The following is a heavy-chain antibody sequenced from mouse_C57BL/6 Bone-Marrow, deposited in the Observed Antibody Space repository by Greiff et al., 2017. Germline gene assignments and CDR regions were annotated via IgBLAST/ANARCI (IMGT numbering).Heavy chain of an antibody. CDR2: ISDGGSYT. V-gene: IGHV5-4*01. Sequence: DVMLVESGGGLVKPGGFLKLSCAASGFTFSSYAMSWVRQTPEKRLEWVATISDGGSYTYYPDNVKGRFTISRDNAKNNLYLQMSHLKSEDTAMYYCARDRDYWGQGTTLTVSS. J-gene: IGHJ2*01. CDR1: GFTFSSYA. CDR3: ARDRDY.